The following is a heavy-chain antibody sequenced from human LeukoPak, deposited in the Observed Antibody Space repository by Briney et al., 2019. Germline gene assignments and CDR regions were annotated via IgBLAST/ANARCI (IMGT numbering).Heavy chain of an antibody. Sequence: ASLKVSCKASGYTFTSYDINWVRQATGQGLEWMGWMNPNSGNTGYAQKFQGRVTMTRNTSISTAYMELSSLRSEDTAVYYCARVRVMGCSSTSCYWFDPWGQGTLVTVSS. D-gene: IGHD2-2*01. CDR2: MNPNSGNT. V-gene: IGHV1-8*01. CDR3: ARVRVMGCSSTSCYWFDP. CDR1: GYTFTSYD. J-gene: IGHJ5*02.